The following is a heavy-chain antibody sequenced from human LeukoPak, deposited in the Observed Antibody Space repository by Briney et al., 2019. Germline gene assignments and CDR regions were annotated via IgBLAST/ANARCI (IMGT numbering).Heavy chain of an antibody. J-gene: IGHJ4*02. Sequence: GGSLRLSCAASGFTFDDYAMHWVRQAPGKGPEWVSGISRNSGSIGYADSVKGRFTIPRDNAKNSLYLQMNSLRAEDTALYYCAKLRGVIITDFDYWGQGTLVTVSS. V-gene: IGHV3-9*01. CDR2: ISRNSGSI. CDR1: GFTFDDYA. CDR3: AKLRGVIITDFDY. D-gene: IGHD3-10*01.